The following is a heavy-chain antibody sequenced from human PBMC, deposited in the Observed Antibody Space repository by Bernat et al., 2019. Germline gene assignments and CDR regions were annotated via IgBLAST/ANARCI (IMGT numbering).Heavy chain of an antibody. D-gene: IGHD2-21*02. CDR3: AKDFRAGDLGGYFDY. Sequence: EVQLLESGGGLVQPGGSLRLSCAASGFTFSSYAISWVRQAPGKGLEWVSAISGSGGSTYYADSVKGRFTISRDNSKNTLYLQMNSLRAEDTAVYYCAKDFRAGDLGGYFDYWGQGTLVTVSS. J-gene: IGHJ4*02. V-gene: IGHV3-23*01. CDR2: ISGSGGST. CDR1: GFTFSSYA.